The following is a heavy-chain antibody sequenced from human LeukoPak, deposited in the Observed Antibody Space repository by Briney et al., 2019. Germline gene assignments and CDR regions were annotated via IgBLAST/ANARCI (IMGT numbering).Heavy chain of an antibody. D-gene: IGHD3-10*01. V-gene: IGHV3-23*01. CDR3: AKGPYYYGSGSYSDY. J-gene: IGHJ4*02. Sequence: GGSLRLSCAASGFTFSSYTMSWVRQAPGKGLEWVSAISGSGGSTYYADSVKGRFTISRDNSKNTLYLQMNSLRAEDTAVYYCAKGPYYYGSGSYSDYWGQGTLVTVSS. CDR1: GFTFSSYT. CDR2: ISGSGGST.